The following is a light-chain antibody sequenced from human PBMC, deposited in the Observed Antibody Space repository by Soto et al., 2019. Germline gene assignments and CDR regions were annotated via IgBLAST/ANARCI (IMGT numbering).Light chain of an antibody. CDR3: RQSYSTPPVT. CDR2: AAS. J-gene: IGKJ5*01. CDR1: QSMSRL. V-gene: IGKV1-39*01. Sequence: DIQMTQSPSSLSSSVGDRVTITCRASQSMSRLLNWYQQKPAKAPKLPIYAASSLQSGVPSMSSSSGSGTDFTLTISSLQPEDVASYYCRQSYSTPPVTFGPGTRLEIK.